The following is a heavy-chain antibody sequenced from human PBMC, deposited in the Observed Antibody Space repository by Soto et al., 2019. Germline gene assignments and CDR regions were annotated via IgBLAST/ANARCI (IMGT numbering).Heavy chain of an antibody. Sequence: SVKVSCKASGGTFSSYAISWVRQAPGQGLEGMGGIIPIFGTANYAQKFQGRVTITADESTSTAYMELSSLRSEDTAVYYCARVQVALITPNYYYYYAMDVWGQGTTVTVS. D-gene: IGHD3-22*01. CDR2: IIPIFGTA. CDR1: GGTFSSYA. V-gene: IGHV1-69*13. J-gene: IGHJ6*02. CDR3: ARVQVALITPNYYYYYAMDV.